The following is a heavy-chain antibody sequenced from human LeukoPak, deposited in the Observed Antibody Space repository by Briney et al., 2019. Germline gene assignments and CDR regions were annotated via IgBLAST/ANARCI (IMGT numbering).Heavy chain of an antibody. CDR1: GFTFSSYW. Sequence: TGGSLRLSCAASGFTFSSYWMSWVRQAPGKGLEWVSGINWNGGSTGYADSVKGRFTISRDNAKNSLYLQMNSLRAEDTALFYCARDGPFPYYYDSSGYYSNAFDIWGQGTMVTVSS. V-gene: IGHV3-20*04. D-gene: IGHD3-22*01. CDR2: INWNGGST. J-gene: IGHJ3*02. CDR3: ARDGPFPYYYDSSGYYSNAFDI.